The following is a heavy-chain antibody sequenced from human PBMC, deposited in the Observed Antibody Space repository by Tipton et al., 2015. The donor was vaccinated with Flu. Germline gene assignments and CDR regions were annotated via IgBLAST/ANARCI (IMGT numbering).Heavy chain of an antibody. J-gene: IGHJ4*02. CDR2: IYHSGST. Sequence: LRLSCAVSGYSISSGYYWGWIRQPPGKGLEWIGSIYHSGSTYYNPSLKSRVTISVDTSKNQFPLKLSSVTAADTDVYYCARQLSVGATSGFDYWGQGTLVTVSS. CDR1: GYSISSGYY. V-gene: IGHV4-38-2*01. D-gene: IGHD1-26*01. CDR3: ARQLSVGATSGFDY.